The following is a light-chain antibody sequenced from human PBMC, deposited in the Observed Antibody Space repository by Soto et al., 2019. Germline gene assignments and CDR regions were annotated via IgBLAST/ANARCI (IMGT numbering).Light chain of an antibody. V-gene: IGKV3-11*01. CDR1: QSVSSY. J-gene: IGKJ4*01. CDR2: DAS. Sequence: EIVLTQSPATLSLSPGERATLSCRASQSVSSYLAWYQQKPGQAPRLLIYDASNRATGIPARFSGSGSGTDLTLTISSLEPEDFAVYYCQQRSNYFGGGTKVEIK. CDR3: QQRSNY.